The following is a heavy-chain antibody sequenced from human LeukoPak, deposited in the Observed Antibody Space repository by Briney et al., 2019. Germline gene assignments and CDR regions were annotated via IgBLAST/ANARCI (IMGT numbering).Heavy chain of an antibody. CDR1: GVTVSSNF. V-gene: IGHV3-53*01. CDR3: AVRSASGWFDP. CDR2: LYSNGDT. D-gene: IGHD1-26*01. J-gene: IGHJ5*02. Sequence: GGSLILSCAASGVTVSSNFMTWVRQAPGKGLEWLSVLYSNGDTYYADSVKGRFTISRDSSKNTLYLQMDSLRAEDTAVYYCAVRSASGWFDPWGQGTLVTVSS.